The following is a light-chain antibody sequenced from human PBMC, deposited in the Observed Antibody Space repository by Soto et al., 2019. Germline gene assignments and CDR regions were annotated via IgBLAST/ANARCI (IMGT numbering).Light chain of an antibody. Sequence: EIVLTQSPVTLSLSPGQGAALSCRASQSISNYLAWYQQKPGQAPRLLIYDASTRATGIPDTFSGTGSATAFTLTISSLQSDDVAVYYCQQYYDWPQTFGQGTKVDIK. V-gene: IGKV3-15*01. CDR1: QSISNY. CDR3: QQYYDWPQT. CDR2: DAS. J-gene: IGKJ1*01.